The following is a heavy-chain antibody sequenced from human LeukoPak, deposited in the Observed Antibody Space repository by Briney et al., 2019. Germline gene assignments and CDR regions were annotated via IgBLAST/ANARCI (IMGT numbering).Heavy chain of an antibody. CDR3: AGARGEQLVQDYYYYYMDV. J-gene: IGHJ6*03. Sequence: ASVKVSCKASGYTFTGYYMHWVRQAPGQGLEWMGWINPNSGGTNYAQKFQGRVTMTRDTSISTAYMELSRLRSDDTAVYYCAGARGEQLVQDYYYYYMDVWGKGTTVTVSS. CDR2: INPNSGGT. CDR1: GYTFTGYY. V-gene: IGHV1-2*02. D-gene: IGHD6-6*01.